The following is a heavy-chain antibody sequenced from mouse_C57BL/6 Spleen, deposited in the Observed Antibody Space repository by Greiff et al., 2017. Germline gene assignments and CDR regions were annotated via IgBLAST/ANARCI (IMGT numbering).Heavy chain of an antibody. V-gene: IGHV1-18*01. CDR2: INPNNGGT. Sequence: VQLQQSGPELVKPGASVKIPCKASGYTFTDYNMHWVKQSPGQGLEWIGDINPNNGGTIYNQKFKGKATLTVDKSSSTAYMELRSLTSEDTAVYYCACCGRGFDYWGQGTTLTVSS. CDR1: GYTFTDYN. J-gene: IGHJ2*01. CDR3: ACCGRGFDY. D-gene: IGHD3-3*01.